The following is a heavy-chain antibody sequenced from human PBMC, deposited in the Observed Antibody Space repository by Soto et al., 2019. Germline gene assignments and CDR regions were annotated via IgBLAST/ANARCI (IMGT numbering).Heavy chain of an antibody. Sequence: GGSLRLSCSASGFTFSSYAMHWVRQAPGKGLEYVSAISSNGDSTYYADSVKGRFTISRDNSKNTLYLQMSSLRAEDTAVYYCVNGGTAMVLGSVHFDYWGQGTLVTVSS. CDR2: ISSNGDST. D-gene: IGHD5-18*01. CDR1: GFTFSSYA. V-gene: IGHV3-64D*08. J-gene: IGHJ4*02. CDR3: VNGGTAMVLGSVHFDY.